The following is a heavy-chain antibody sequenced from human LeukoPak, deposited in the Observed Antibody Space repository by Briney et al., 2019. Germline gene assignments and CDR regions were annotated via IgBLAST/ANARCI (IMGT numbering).Heavy chain of an antibody. CDR3: ARTVPYYYMDV. V-gene: IGHV3-30*14. CDR1: GFTFSSYA. Sequence: WRSLRLSCAASGFTFSSYAMHWVRQAPGKGLEWVAVISYDGSNKYYADSVKGRFTISRDNSKNTLYLQMNSLRAEDTAVYYCARTVPYYYMDVWGKGTTVTISS. J-gene: IGHJ6*03. D-gene: IGHD2-2*01. CDR2: ISYDGSNK.